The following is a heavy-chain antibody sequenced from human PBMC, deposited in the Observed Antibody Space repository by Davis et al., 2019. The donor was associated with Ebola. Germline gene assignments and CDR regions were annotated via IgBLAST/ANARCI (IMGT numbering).Heavy chain of an antibody. V-gene: IGHV1-46*01. Sequence: ASVKVSCKASGYTFTNYYMHWVRQAPGQGLEWMGMINPNDGRTIYAQKFQGRVSMTRDTSTSTAYMSLTSLKSEDTAVYYCARDTYYYESSSTPFDYWGQGTLVTVSS. CDR1: GYTFTNYY. CDR3: ARDTYYYESSSTPFDY. D-gene: IGHD3-22*01. J-gene: IGHJ4*02. CDR2: INPNDGRT.